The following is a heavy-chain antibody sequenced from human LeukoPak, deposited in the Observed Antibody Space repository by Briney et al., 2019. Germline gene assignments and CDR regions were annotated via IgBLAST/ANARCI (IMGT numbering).Heavy chain of an antibody. D-gene: IGHD5-18*01. V-gene: IGHV4-39*01. CDR1: GGSISSSSYS. J-gene: IGHJ4*02. CDR3: ARPSRGYSYEFDY. Sequence: SETLSLTCTVSGGSISSSSYSWGWIRQPPGKGLEWIGSTYYSGSTYYNPSLKSRVTISVDTSKNQFSLKLSSVTAADTAVYYCARPSRGYSYEFDYWGQGTLVTVSS. CDR2: TYYSGST.